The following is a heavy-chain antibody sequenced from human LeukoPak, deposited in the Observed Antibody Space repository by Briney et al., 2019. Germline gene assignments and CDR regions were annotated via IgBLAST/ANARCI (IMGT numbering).Heavy chain of an antibody. V-gene: IGHV1-2*02. Sequence: ASVKDSCKAFAYTFTGYYMHWVRQAPGQEIEWMGWINPKNGGTDFAQKFQGRFSMTRDTSISTAYMELSGLRSDDTAVYFCVPAPGGGPYYFDYWGQGTLVTVSS. D-gene: IGHD1-26*01. CDR2: INPKNGGT. J-gene: IGHJ4*02. CDR1: AYTFTGYY. CDR3: VPAPGGGPYYFDY.